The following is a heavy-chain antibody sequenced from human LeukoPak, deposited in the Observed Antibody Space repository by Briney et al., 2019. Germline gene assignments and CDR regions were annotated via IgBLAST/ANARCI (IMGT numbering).Heavy chain of an antibody. V-gene: IGHV4-59*08. D-gene: IGHD1-26*01. J-gene: IGHJ4*02. Sequence: PSETLSLTCTVSGGSISSYYWSWIRQPPGKGLEWSGCFYYSGNTHSNPSLKSRVTISVDTSKNQFSLKLMSVTAADTAVYYCATVRPENSGSYYWDYWGQGTLVTVSS. CDR2: FYYSGNT. CDR1: GGSISSYY. CDR3: ATVRPENSGSYYWDY.